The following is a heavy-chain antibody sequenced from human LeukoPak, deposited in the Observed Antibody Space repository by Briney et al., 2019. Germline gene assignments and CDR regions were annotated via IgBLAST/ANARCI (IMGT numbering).Heavy chain of an antibody. V-gene: IGHV4-38-2*01. J-gene: IGHJ4*02. CDR1: GYSISSGYY. D-gene: IGHD3-22*01. Sequence: PSETLSLTCAVSGYSISSGYYWGWIRQPPGKGLEWIGSIYHSGSTYYNPSLKSRVTISVDTSKNQFSLKLSSVTAADTAAYYCARHSRLITTIHFDYWGQGTLVTVSS. CDR3: ARHSRLITTIHFDY. CDR2: IYHSGST.